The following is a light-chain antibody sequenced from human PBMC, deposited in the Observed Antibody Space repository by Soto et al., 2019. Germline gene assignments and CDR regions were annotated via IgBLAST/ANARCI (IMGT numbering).Light chain of an antibody. CDR3: QYHDPLPTWT. Sequence: EIVLTQSTGTLSLSPGERATLSCRASQSVDSTYLAWYQQKPDQSPRLLIYAASSRATGIPDRFSGSGSGTDFTLTITRLEPEDFAVYYCQYHDPLPTWTFGQGTKVDI. CDR2: AAS. J-gene: IGKJ1*01. CDR1: QSVDSTY. V-gene: IGKV3-20*01.